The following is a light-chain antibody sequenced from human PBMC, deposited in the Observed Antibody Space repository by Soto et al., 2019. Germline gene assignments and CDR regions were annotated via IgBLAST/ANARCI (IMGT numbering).Light chain of an antibody. V-gene: IGKV3-11*01. CDR1: QSVSNY. CDR2: DAS. Sequence: VMTQSPDPLSVSPGGRATLSCRASQSVSNYLAWYQQKPGQAPRPLMYDASNRATGNPARFSGSGSGTDFTLTISSLEPEDFAVHYCQQRSNWPLTFGGGTKVDIK. CDR3: QQRSNWPLT. J-gene: IGKJ4*01.